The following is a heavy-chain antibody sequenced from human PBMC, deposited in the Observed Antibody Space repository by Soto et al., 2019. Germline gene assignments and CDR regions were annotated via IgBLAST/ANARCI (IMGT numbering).Heavy chain of an antibody. CDR1: DFTFSNAW. J-gene: IGHJ6*02. Sequence: PGGSMRLSCAASDFTFSNAWMNWVRQAPGKGLEWVGRIKSKTDGGTTGYAAPVKGRFTISRDDSKNTLYLQMNSLKTEDTAVYYCTTDRRFEDTTTTYGMDVWGQGTTVTVSS. CDR2: IKSKTDGGTT. D-gene: IGHD5-18*01. CDR3: TTDRRFEDTTTTYGMDV. V-gene: IGHV3-15*07.